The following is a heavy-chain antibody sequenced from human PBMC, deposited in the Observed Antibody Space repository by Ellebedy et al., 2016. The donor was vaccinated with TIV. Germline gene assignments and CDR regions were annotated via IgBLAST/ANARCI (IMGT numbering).Heavy chain of an antibody. Sequence: GESLKISCAASGFTFSSYAMSWVRQAPGKGLEWVSAISGSGGSTYYADSVKGRFTLSRDNSKNTLYLQMSSLRAEDTAVYYCAKDLLAVRGYYFDYWGQGTLVTVSS. CDR3: AKDLLAVRGYYFDY. CDR2: ISGSGGST. J-gene: IGHJ4*02. CDR1: GFTFSSYA. V-gene: IGHV3-23*01. D-gene: IGHD6-6*01.